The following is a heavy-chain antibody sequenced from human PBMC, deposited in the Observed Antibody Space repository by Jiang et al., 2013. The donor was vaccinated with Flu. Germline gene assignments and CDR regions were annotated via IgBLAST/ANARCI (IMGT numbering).Heavy chain of an antibody. CDR1: GGSINNYY. CDR3: ARGTGSFHDF. CDR2: MFYIGTT. D-gene: IGHD3-10*01. V-gene: IGHV4-59*01. Sequence: LLKPSETLSLTCTVSGGSINNYYGSWIRQPPGKGLEWIGYMFYIGTTNYNPSLKSRVTVSIDKSKNQFSLRLNSVTAADTAVYFCARGTGSFHDFWGQGTLVTVSS. J-gene: IGHJ4*02.